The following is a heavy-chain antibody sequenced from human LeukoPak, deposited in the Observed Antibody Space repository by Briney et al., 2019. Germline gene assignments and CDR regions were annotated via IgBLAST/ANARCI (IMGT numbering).Heavy chain of an antibody. V-gene: IGHV4-61*10. D-gene: IGHD3-9*01. J-gene: IGHJ4*02. CDR3: ARLLTGYFNFDY. CDR1: GGSISSGSYY. CDR2: IYYSGST. Sequence: SETLSLTCTVSGGSISSGSYYWSWIRQPAGKGLEWIGYIYYSGSTNYNPSLKSRVTISIDTSKNQFSLKLSSVTAADTAVYYCARLLTGYFNFDYWGQGTLVTVSS.